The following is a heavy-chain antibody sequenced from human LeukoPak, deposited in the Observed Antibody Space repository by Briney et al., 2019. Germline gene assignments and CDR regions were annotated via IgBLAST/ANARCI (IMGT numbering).Heavy chain of an antibody. CDR2: ISAYNGNT. V-gene: IGHV1-18*01. J-gene: IGHJ5*02. Sequence: ASVKVSCKASGYTFTSYGISWVRQAPGQGLEWMGWISAYNGNTNYAQKLQGRVTMTTDTSTSTAYMELRSLRSDDTAVYYCARDSSIAAAGTSNWFDPWGQGTLVTVSS. CDR1: GYTFTSYG. D-gene: IGHD6-13*01. CDR3: ARDSSIAAAGTSNWFDP.